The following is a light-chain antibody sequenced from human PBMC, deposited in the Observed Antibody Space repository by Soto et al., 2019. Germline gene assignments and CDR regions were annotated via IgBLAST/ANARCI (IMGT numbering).Light chain of an antibody. CDR2: GAS. CDR3: QQYGSSPPIT. CDR1: PSVSRSY. J-gene: IGKJ5*01. V-gene: IGKV3-20*01. Sequence: LVLTQSPGTLSLSPGERATLSFRASPSVSRSYLAWYQQKPGQAPRLLIYGASSRATGIPDRFSCSGSGTDFTLTISRLEPEDFAVYYCQQYGSSPPITFGQGTRLEIK.